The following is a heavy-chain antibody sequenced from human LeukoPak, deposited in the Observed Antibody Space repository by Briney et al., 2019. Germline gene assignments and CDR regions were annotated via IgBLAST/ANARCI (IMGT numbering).Heavy chain of an antibody. V-gene: IGHV3-74*01. CDR1: GLSLTVLW. CDR3: VRCDHYDTTGFYYGMDV. D-gene: IGHD3-22*01. J-gene: IGHJ6*02. Sequence: GGSLSRSCVASGLSLTVLWMQWVRQAPGGGLVWVAYILSDGSSTRYADSVKGRFTISRDNARNTLYLQMNSLRAEDTAVYYCVRCDHYDTTGFYYGMDVWGQGTTATVSS. CDR2: ILSDGSST.